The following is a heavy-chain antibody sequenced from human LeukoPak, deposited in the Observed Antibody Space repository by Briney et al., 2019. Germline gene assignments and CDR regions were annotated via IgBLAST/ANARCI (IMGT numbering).Heavy chain of an antibody. CDR3: AKASFLDYGDYWYAFDI. V-gene: IGHV3-23*01. J-gene: IGHJ3*02. D-gene: IGHD4-17*01. CDR2: ISGSGGST. CDR1: GFTFSSYT. Sequence: GGSLRLSCAASGFTFSSYTMSWVRQAPGKGLEWVSAISGSGGSTYYADSVKGRFTISRDNSKNTLYLQMNSLRAEDTAVYYCAKASFLDYGDYWYAFDIWGQGTMVTVSS.